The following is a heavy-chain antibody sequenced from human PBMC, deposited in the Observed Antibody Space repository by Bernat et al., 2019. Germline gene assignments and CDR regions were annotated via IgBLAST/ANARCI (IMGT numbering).Heavy chain of an antibody. V-gene: IGHV3-49*03. CDR3: SRSHGGNYYFDF. CDR1: GFTFGDYA. CDR2: FRSKAYGGTT. J-gene: IGHJ4*02. Sequence: EVQLVESGGGLVQPGRSLRLSCTVSGFTFGDYAMSWFRQAPGKGLEWVGFFRSKAYGGTTEYAASVQGRFSISRDDSKNVAYLQMNSLKTEDTALYYCSRSHGGNYYFDFWGQGTLVTVSS. D-gene: IGHD4-23*01.